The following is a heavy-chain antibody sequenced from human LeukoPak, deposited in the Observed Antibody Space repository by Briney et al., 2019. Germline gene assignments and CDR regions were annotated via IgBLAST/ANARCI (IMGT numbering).Heavy chain of an antibody. CDR1: GGTFSSYA. J-gene: IGHJ6*02. Sequence: SVKVSCKASGGTFSSYAISWVRQAPGQGLEWMGGIIPIFGTANYAQKFQGRVTITADESTSTAYMELSSLRSEDTAVYYCARRSIEYSSSYYYYGMDVWGQGTTVTVSS. D-gene: IGHD6-6*01. CDR2: IIPIFGTA. V-gene: IGHV1-69*13. CDR3: ARRSIEYSSSYYYYGMDV.